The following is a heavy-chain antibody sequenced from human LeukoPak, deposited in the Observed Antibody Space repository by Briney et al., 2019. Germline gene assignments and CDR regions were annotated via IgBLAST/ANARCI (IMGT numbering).Heavy chain of an antibody. CDR1: GFTFSSYS. D-gene: IGHD2-2*01. CDR2: ISSSSSYI. Sequence: GGSLRHSCAASGFTFSSYSMNWVRQAPGKGLEWVSSISSSSSYIYYADSVKGRFTISRDNAKNSLYLQMNSLRAEDTAVYYCARSIVVVPGTFDYRGQGTLVTVSS. CDR3: ARSIVVVPGTFDY. V-gene: IGHV3-21*01. J-gene: IGHJ4*02.